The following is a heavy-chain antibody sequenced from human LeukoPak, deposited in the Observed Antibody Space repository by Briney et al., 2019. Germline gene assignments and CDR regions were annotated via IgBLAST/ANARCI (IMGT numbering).Heavy chain of an antibody. V-gene: IGHV1-2*06. Sequence: ASVKVSCKASGYTFTGYYIHWVRQAPGQGLEWMGRINPNSGGTNYAQKFQGRVTMTRDTSISTAYMELSRLRSDDTAVYYCARVKNDYSIRSLDYWGQGTLVTVSS. CDR3: ARVKNDYSIRSLDY. D-gene: IGHD4-11*01. J-gene: IGHJ4*02. CDR2: INPNSGGT. CDR1: GYTFTGYY.